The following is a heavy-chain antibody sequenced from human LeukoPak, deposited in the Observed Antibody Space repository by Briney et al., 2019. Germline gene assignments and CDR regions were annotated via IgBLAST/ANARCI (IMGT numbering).Heavy chain of an antibody. CDR1: GFTVSSNY. Sequence: GGSLRLSCAVSGFTVSSNYMSWVRRAPGKGLEWVSGISGSDGTTYYADSVKGRFTISRDNSKNTLYLQMNSLRAEDTAIYFCAKDQKATYGSGSAEEGDYWGQGTLVTVSS. CDR3: AKDQKATYGSGSAEEGDY. V-gene: IGHV3-23*01. D-gene: IGHD3-10*01. J-gene: IGHJ4*02. CDR2: ISGSDGTT.